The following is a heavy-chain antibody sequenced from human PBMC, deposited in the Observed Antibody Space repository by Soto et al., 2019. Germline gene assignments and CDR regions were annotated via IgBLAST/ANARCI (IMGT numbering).Heavy chain of an antibody. J-gene: IGHJ5*02. Sequence: QVQLLQSGAEVKKPGASVKVSCKASGYSFGSYVMHWVRQAPGQRLEWIGWINAGNGYTEYSQKFQGRVTFIRDTSANTAYMEMSSLRSEDTALYYGAREALVNWFDPWGQGTLVTVSS. V-gene: IGHV1-3*01. CDR3: AREALVNWFDP. CDR2: INAGNGYT. D-gene: IGHD2-15*01. CDR1: GYSFGSYV.